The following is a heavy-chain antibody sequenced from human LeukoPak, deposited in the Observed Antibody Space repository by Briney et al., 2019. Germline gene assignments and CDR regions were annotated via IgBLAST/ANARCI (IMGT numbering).Heavy chain of an antibody. D-gene: IGHD4-17*01. CDR2: ISSSGSTI. J-gene: IGHJ6*03. V-gene: IGHV3-11*01. CDR1: GFTFSAYY. CDR3: ARETGQVTSFGYYYYYMDV. Sequence: GGSLRLSCAASGFTFSAYYMSWIRQAPGKGLEWVSSISSSGSTIYYADSVKGRFTISRDNAKNSLYLQMNSLRAEDTADYYCARETGQVTSFGYYYYYMDVWGKGTTVTVSS.